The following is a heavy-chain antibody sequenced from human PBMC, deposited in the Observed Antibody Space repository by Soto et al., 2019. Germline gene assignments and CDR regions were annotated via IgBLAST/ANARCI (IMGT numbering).Heavy chain of an antibody. Sequence: QVQLVQSGAEVKKPGASVRVSCKASGYIFITYGISWVRQAPGQGLEWMGRISTYNGNTNYAQNLLGRVTMTTDTSTSTAYMELRSLRSDDTAVYYCARDLDGSGSYYTDYWGPGTLVTVSS. CDR3: ARDLDGSGSYYTDY. CDR2: ISTYNGNT. J-gene: IGHJ4*02. CDR1: GYIFITYG. V-gene: IGHV1-18*01. D-gene: IGHD3-10*01.